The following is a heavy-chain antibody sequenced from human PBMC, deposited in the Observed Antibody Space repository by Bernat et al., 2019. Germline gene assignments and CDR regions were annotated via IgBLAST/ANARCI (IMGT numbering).Heavy chain of an antibody. CDR3: AKEESYDYGMDV. CDR2: ISYDGSNK. J-gene: IGHJ6*02. V-gene: IGHV3-30*18. Sequence: QGQLVESGGGVVQPRRSLRLSCAASGFTFSSYGMHWVGQAPGKGLEWVAVISYDGSNKFYEDSMKGRFTISRDKSKKTLYLQMSSLGAEDTGVYYCAKEESYDYGMDVWGQGTTVTVSS. CDR1: GFTFSSYG.